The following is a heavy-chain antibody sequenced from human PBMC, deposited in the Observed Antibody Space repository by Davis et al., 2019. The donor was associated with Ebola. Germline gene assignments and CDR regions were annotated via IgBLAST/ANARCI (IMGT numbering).Heavy chain of an antibody. CDR2: ISTGSDYI. CDR1: GFTFSSYS. Sequence: GESPKIPCAGSGFTFSSYSMNWVRQAPGKGLEWVSSISTGSDYIYYADSVKGRFTVSRDNAKNSVYLQMNSLRAEDTAVYYCARDGYYYYGMDVWGQGTTVTVSS. J-gene: IGHJ6*02. CDR3: ARDGYYYYGMDV. V-gene: IGHV3-21*01.